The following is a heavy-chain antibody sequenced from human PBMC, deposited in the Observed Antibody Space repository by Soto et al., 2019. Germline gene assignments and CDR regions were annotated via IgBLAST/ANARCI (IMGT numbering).Heavy chain of an antibody. CDR2: IVSSGSTI. CDR1: GFTFSSYS. D-gene: IGHD2-2*01. Sequence: GGSLRLSCAASGFTFSSYSMNWVRQAPGKGLEWVSYIVSSGSTISYADSVKGRFTISRDNAKNSLYLQMNSLRAEDTAVYYWARGGGSSASSLSYWGQGTLVTVSS. J-gene: IGHJ4*02. CDR3: ARGGGSSASSLSY. V-gene: IGHV3-48*01.